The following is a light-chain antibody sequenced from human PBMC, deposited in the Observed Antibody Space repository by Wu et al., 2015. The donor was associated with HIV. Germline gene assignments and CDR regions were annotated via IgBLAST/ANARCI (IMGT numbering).Light chain of an antibody. V-gene: IGKV3-20*01. CDR3: QQYYNSPWT. CDR1: PSLNSNY. J-gene: IGKJ1*01. CDR2: GTS. Sequence: EIVLTQSPAILSLSPGERATLSCRASPSLNSNYLAWYQQKPGQAPRLLIYGTSTRATGIPDRFSGSGSGTDFTLTISRLESEDFALYHCQQYYNSPWTFGQGTKVEIK.